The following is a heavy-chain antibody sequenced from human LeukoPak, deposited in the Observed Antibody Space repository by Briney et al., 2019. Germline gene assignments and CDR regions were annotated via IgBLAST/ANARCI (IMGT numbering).Heavy chain of an antibody. V-gene: IGHV4-39*01. CDR2: IHYSGNT. CDR1: GGSTSSSNHY. Sequence: PSETLSHTCTVSGGSTSSSNHYWGWIRQPPGKGLEWIGGIHYSGNTYYNPSLKSRVTISVDTSKNQFSLKLSSVTAADTAVYYCARLGAGPTYYDFWSGYSSFYFDYWGQGTLVTVSS. D-gene: IGHD3-3*01. CDR3: ARLGAGPTYYDFWSGYSSFYFDY. J-gene: IGHJ4*02.